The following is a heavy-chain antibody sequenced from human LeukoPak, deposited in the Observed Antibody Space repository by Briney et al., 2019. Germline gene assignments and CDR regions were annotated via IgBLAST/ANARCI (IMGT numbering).Heavy chain of an antibody. D-gene: IGHD5-18*01. V-gene: IGHV4-59*01. CDR3: ARDQKGYSDGYDYYYYCMDV. CDR1: GGSISSYY. CDR2: IYYSGST. Sequence: SETLSLTCTVSGGSISSYYWSWIRQPPGKGLVWFGYIYYSGSTNYNPSLKSRVPISVDTPKNQFSLKLSSVTAADTAVYYCARDQKGYSDGYDYYYYCMDVWGQGTTVTVSS. J-gene: IGHJ6*02.